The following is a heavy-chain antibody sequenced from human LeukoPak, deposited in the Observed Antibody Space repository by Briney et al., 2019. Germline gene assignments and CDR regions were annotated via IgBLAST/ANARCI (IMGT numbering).Heavy chain of an antibody. CDR2: ISSSSSTI. J-gene: IGHJ5*02. Sequence: GGSLRLSCAASGFTFSSYSMNWVRQAPGKGLEWVSYISSSSSTIYYADSVKGRFTISRDNAKNSLYLQMNSLRDEDTAVYYWARGAGHFWGGSAPPRNWLDPWGQGTLVTVSS. CDR3: ARGAGHFWGGSAPPRNWLDP. D-gene: IGHD3-3*02. V-gene: IGHV3-48*02. CDR1: GFTFSSYS.